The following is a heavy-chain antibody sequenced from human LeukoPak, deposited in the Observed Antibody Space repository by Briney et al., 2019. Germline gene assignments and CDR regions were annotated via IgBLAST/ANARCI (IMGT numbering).Heavy chain of an antibody. Sequence: GGFLRLSCAASGFTFSDYAMSWVRQAPGKGLEWVTGIAYDGSRKHYADSVKGRFTISRDNSRNTMDLQMNSLRVEDTAVYHCTRYDSSRFDPWGQGTLVIVSA. CDR2: IAYDGSRK. D-gene: IGHD3-3*01. CDR3: TRYDSSRFDP. V-gene: IGHV3-30*03. J-gene: IGHJ5*02. CDR1: GFTFSDYA.